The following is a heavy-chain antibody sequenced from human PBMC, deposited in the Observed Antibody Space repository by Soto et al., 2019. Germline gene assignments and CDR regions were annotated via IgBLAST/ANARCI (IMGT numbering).Heavy chain of an antibody. CDR2: IYPGDSDT. CDR1: GYSFTSYW. V-gene: IGHV5-51*01. J-gene: IGHJ4*02. CDR3: ARHVSEDHCGSFSDY. D-gene: IGHD3-10*01. Sequence: PGESLKISCKGSGYSFTSYWIGWVRQMPGKGLEWMGIIYPGDSDTRYSPSFQGQVTISADKSISTAYLQWSSLKASDTAMYYCARHVSEDHCGSFSDYWGQGTLVTVSS.